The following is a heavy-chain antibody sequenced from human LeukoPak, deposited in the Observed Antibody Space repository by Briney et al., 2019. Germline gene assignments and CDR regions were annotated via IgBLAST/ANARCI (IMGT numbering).Heavy chain of an antibody. V-gene: IGHV1-69*01. CDR1: GGTFSSYA. Sequence: SVKVSCKASGGTFSSYAISWVRQAPGQGLEWMGGIIPIFGTANYAHKFQGRVTITADESTSTAYMELSSLRSDDTAVYYCARDLEEGYCSSTSCSYLDYWGQGTLVTVSS. CDR3: ARDLEEGYCSSTSCSYLDY. CDR2: IIPIFGTA. J-gene: IGHJ4*02. D-gene: IGHD2-2*01.